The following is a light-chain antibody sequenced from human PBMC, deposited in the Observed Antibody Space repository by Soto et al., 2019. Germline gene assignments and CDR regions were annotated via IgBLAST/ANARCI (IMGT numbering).Light chain of an antibody. Sequence: QMTHSPASLSASLGGRVGIACRAIQSISSYLNWYQQKPGKAPKLLIYAASSLQSGVPSRFSGSGSGTDFTLTISSLQPEDFATYYCQQSYSTPLTFGGGTKVDIK. CDR2: AAS. J-gene: IGKJ4*01. CDR1: QSISSY. CDR3: QQSYSTPLT. V-gene: IGKV1-39*01.